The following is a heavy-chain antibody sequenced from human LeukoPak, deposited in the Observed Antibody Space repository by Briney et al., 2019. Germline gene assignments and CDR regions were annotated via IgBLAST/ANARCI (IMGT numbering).Heavy chain of an antibody. CDR2: IKQDESEK. CDR1: GFTFSSYW. Sequence: GGSLRLSCAASGFTFSSYWMTWARQAPGKGLEWVANIKQDESEKYYGDSVRGRFTISRDNAQNSLYLQMNSLRAEDTAVYYCARDNGYFTVDYWGQGTLVTVSS. V-gene: IGHV3-7*01. CDR3: ARDNGYFTVDY. J-gene: IGHJ4*02. D-gene: IGHD3-22*01.